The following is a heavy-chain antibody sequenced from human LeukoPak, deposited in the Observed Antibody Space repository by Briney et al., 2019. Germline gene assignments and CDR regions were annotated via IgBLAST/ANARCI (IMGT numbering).Heavy chain of an antibody. Sequence: PGGSLRLSCAASGFTVGTNYMGWVRQAPGKGLEWVSVIYSGGTTDYGDSVEGRFTISRDNSRNRLYLQMNSLRGEDTAVYYCAGRYGSKTYYIPDAFDIWGQGTMVTVSS. D-gene: IGHD3-10*01. CDR2: IYSGGTT. J-gene: IGHJ3*02. CDR3: AGRYGSKTYYIPDAFDI. V-gene: IGHV3-66*01. CDR1: GFTVGTNY.